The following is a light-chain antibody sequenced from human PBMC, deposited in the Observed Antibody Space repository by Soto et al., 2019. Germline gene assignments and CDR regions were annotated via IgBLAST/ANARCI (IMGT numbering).Light chain of an antibody. J-gene: IGKJ2*01. CDR2: DAS. V-gene: IGKV3-15*01. Sequence: IVMTQSPATLSVSQGERVTRSCRASQSISNNLAWYQHKPGRAPRVLIYDASTRATGIPVRFSGSGSGTEFRLTICSLQSDDFAVYYCQQYNNSPPKHTFGQGTQVDI. CDR3: QQYNNSPPKHT. CDR1: QSISNN.